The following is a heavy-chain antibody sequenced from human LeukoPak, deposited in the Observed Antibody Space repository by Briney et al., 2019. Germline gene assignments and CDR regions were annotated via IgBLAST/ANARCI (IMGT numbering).Heavy chain of an antibody. CDR1: GVSISSGGYY. D-gene: IGHD1-26*01. CDR3: ARAAAGIVGAADY. V-gene: IGHV4-61*08. CDR2: IYYNGNT. Sequence: PSETLSLTCTVSGVSISSGGYYWSWIRQPPGKELEWIGYIYYNGNTNYNPSLKSRVTISVDTSKNQLSLKLSSVTAADTAVYYCARAAAGIVGAADYWGQGTLVTVSS. J-gene: IGHJ4*02.